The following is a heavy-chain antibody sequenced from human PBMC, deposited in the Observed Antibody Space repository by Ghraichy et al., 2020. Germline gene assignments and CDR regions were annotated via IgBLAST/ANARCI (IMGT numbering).Heavy chain of an antibody. CDR3: ARYVGQWLGPAYNWFDP. V-gene: IGHV4-59*01. CDR2: IYYSGST. Sequence: SEPLSLTCTVSGGSISSYYWSWIRQPPGKGLEWIGYIYYSGSTNYNPSLKSRVTISVDTSKNQFSLKLSSVTAADTAVYYCARYVGQWLGPAYNWFDPWGQGTLVTVSS. CDR1: GGSISSYY. D-gene: IGHD6-19*01. J-gene: IGHJ5*02.